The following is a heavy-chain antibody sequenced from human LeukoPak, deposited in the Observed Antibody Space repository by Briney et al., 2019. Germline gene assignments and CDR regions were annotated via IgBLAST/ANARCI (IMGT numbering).Heavy chain of an antibody. CDR3: VRDQGGERWFDP. CDR2: ISSGSSFI. D-gene: IGHD3-16*01. J-gene: IGHJ5*02. CDR1: GFTFSSYS. Sequence: PGGSLRLSCAASGFTFSSYSMNWVRQAPGKGLEWVSSISSGSSFIYYADSVKGRFTIARDNAKNSLYLQMNSLRPEDTAIYYCVRDQGGERWFDPWGQGTLVTVSS. V-gene: IGHV3-21*01.